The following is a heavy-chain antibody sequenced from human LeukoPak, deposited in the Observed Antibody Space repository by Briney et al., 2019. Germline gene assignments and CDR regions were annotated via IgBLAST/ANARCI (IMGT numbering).Heavy chain of an antibody. D-gene: IGHD4-11*01. CDR3: ATSLTTVTHYYYYMDV. Sequence: SETLSLTCAVSGGSFSGYYWSWIRQSPGKGLEWIGEINHSGCTNYNPSLKSRVTISVDTSKNQFSLKLSSVTAADTAVYYCATSLTTVTHYYYYMDVWGKGTTVTISS. V-gene: IGHV4-34*01. CDR1: GGSFSGYY. J-gene: IGHJ6*03. CDR2: INHSGCT.